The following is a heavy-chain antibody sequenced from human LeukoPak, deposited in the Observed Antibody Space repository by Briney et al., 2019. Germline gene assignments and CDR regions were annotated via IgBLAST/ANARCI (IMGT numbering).Heavy chain of an antibody. CDR1: GFTFSSYS. CDR3: ARDYDSSSWYEGSWFDP. D-gene: IGHD6-13*01. V-gene: IGHV3-21*01. J-gene: IGHJ5*02. Sequence: PGGSLRLSCAASGFTFSSYSMNWVRQAPGKGLEWVSSISSSSSYIYYADSVKGRFTISRDNAKNSLYLQINSLRAEDTAVYYCARDYDSSSWYEGSWFDPWGQGTLVTVSS. CDR2: ISSSSSYI.